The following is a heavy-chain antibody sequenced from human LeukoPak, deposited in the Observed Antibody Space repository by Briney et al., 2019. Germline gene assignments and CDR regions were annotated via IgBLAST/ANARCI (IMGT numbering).Heavy chain of an antibody. CDR3: ARVSFAYGRAFDI. CDR1: EFSVGSNY. J-gene: IGHJ3*02. CDR2: IYSGGST. V-gene: IGHV3-53*01. D-gene: IGHD3-16*01. Sequence: PGGSLRLSCAASEFSVGSNYMTWVRQAPGKGLEWVSLIYSGGSTYYADSVKGRFTISRDNSKNTLYLQMNSLRAEDTAVYYCARVSFAYGRAFDIWGQGTMVTVSS.